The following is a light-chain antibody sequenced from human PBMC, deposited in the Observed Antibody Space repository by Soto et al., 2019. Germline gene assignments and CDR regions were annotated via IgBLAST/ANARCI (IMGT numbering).Light chain of an antibody. CDR3: SSYTRSSIDYV. V-gene: IGLV2-14*01. Sequence: QSALTQPASVSGSPGQSITISCTGTSSDVGGYNYVSWYQQHPGKAPKLMIYDVSNRPSGVSNRFSGSKSGNTASLTISGLQAEAEAEYYYSSYTRSSIDYVFGTGTKLTVL. CDR1: SSDVGGYNY. CDR2: DVS. J-gene: IGLJ1*01.